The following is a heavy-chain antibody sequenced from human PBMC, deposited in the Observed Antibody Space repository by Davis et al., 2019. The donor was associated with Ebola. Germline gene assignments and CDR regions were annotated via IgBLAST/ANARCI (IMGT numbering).Heavy chain of an antibody. V-gene: IGHV4-39*07. CDR1: GGSISSSSYY. D-gene: IGHD2-2*01. Sequence: PSETLPLTCTVSGGSISSSSYYWGWIRQPPGKGLEWIGSINYSGSTYYNPSLKSRVTISVDTSKNQFSLNLSSVTAADTAVYYCARHEGSASCYTSFDYWGRGTLVTVSS. CDR3: ARHEGSASCYTSFDY. J-gene: IGHJ4*02. CDR2: INYSGST.